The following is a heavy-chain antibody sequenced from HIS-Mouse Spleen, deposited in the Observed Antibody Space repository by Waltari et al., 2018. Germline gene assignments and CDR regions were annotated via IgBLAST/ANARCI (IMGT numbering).Heavy chain of an antibody. CDR1: GGSIRSSSSD. D-gene: IGHD6-13*01. V-gene: IGHV4-39*07. CDR3: AREIPYSSSWYDWYFDL. Sequence: QLQLQESGPGLVKPSETLSLTCTVSGGSIRSSSSDWGWIRQPPGKGLEWIGSIYYSGSTYYNPSLKSRVTISVDTSKNQFSLKLSSVTAADTAVYYCAREIPYSSSWYDWYFDLWGRGTLVTVSS. CDR2: IYYSGST. J-gene: IGHJ2*01.